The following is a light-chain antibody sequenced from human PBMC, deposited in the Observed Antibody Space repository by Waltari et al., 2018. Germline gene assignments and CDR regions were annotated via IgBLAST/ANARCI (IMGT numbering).Light chain of an antibody. J-gene: IGKJ2*03. CDR2: GAS. V-gene: IGKV3-15*01. Sequence: EIVMTQSPDTLSVSPGERVTLSCRASQSISTNLAWYQQKPGQSPRLLIYGASTRATGIPGRFSGSGSGTEFTLTISGLQSEDFALYYCQQYNDWPPRDSFGQGTKLEMK. CDR1: QSISTN. CDR3: QQYNDWPPRDS.